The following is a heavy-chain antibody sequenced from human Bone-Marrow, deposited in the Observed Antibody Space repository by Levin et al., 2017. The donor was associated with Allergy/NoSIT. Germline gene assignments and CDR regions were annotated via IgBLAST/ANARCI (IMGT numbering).Heavy chain of an antibody. V-gene: IGHV3-11*01. D-gene: IGHD2-8*02. CDR2: ISTTDNNI. Sequence: GESLKISCAASGFSFSDYYMAWIRQAPGKGLEFISYISTTDNNIYYADSVKGRFTISRDNAGKSLFLHMNSLRAEDTAVYYCAKNLLSDLINWFDPWGQGTLVTVSS. CDR1: GFSFSDYY. CDR3: AKNLLSDLINWFDP. J-gene: IGHJ5*02.